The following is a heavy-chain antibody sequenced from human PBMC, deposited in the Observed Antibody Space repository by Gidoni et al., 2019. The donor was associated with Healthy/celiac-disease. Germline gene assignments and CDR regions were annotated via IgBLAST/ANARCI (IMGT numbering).Heavy chain of an antibody. CDR2: ISSSSSTI. Sequence: VPLVESGGGLVQPGGSLRLPCAASGFTFSSYEMNWVRQARGKGLAWVSYISSSSSTIYYGDSVKGRFTISRDNAKNSLYLQMNSLRAEETAVYYCARDCGGDSFDAFDIWGQGTMVTVSS. CDR3: ARDCGGDSFDAFDI. V-gene: IGHV3-48*03. D-gene: IGHD2-21*02. J-gene: IGHJ3*02. CDR1: GFTFSSYE.